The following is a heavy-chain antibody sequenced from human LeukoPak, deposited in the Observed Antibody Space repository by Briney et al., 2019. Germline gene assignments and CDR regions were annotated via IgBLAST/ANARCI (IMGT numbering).Heavy chain of an antibody. D-gene: IGHD3-22*01. CDR1: GYTFTSYD. J-gene: IGHJ6*02. CDR3: ARVQGYYYDSSGYYPPNYGMDV. V-gene: IGHV1-8*01. CDR2: MNPNSGNT. Sequence: GASVKVSCKASGYTFTSYDINWVRQATGQGLEWMGWMNPNSGNTGYAQKFQGRVTMTRNTSISTAYMELSSLRSEDTAVYYCARVQGYYYDSSGYYPPNYGMDVWGQGTTVTVSS.